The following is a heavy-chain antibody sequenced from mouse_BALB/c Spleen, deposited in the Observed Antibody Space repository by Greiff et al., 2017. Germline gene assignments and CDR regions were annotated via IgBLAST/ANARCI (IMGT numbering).Heavy chain of an antibody. CDR3: ARSYRYDGTEDWYVDV. CDR2: IDPYYGGT. Sequence: VQLKQSGPELEKPGASVSISCKASGYSFTGYNMNWVKQSNGKSLEWIGNIDPYYGGTSYNQKFKGKATLTVDKSSSTAYMQLKCLTSEDSAVYYSARSYRYDGTEDWYVDVWGAGTTVTVSS. CDR1: GYSFTGYN. D-gene: IGHD2-14*01. V-gene: IGHV1-39*01. J-gene: IGHJ1*01.